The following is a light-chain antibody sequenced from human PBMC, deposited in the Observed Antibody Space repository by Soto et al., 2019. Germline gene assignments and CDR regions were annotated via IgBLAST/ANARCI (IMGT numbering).Light chain of an antibody. J-gene: IGLJ1*01. Sequence: QSALTQPPSASGSPGQSITISCTGTSSDIGASNFVSWYQQHPGKAPKLMIYEVSNRPSGVSNRFSGSKSGHTASLTISGLQAEDEGDYFCSSYTRFGTYVFGVGTKLTVL. CDR3: SSYTRFGTYV. V-gene: IGLV2-14*01. CDR1: SSDIGASNF. CDR2: EVS.